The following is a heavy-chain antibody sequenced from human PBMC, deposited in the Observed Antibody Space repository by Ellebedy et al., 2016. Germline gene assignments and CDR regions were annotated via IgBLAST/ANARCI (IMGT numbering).Heavy chain of an antibody. CDR2: IYWDDDK. Sequence: SGPTLVKPTQTLTLTCTFSGFSLSTEGVGVGWIRQPPGKALEWLALIYWDDDKRYSPSLKSRLTITKDTSKSQVVLTMTNMDPVDTATYYCAHERRSEYDNKWYRRFDPWGQGTLVTVSS. CDR1: GFSLSTEGVG. J-gene: IGHJ5*02. CDR3: AHERRSEYDNKWYRRFDP. D-gene: IGHD2-15*01. V-gene: IGHV2-5*02.